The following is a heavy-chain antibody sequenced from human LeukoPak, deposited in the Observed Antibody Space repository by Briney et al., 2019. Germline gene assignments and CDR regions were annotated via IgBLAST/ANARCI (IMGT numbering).Heavy chain of an antibody. Sequence: PGGSLRLSCAASGLMFDDYTMHWVRQTPGKGPEWVSLIDWDGANTYYADSVKGRFTISRDNTKSRLCLQMTSLKTEDTALYYCVKDLGLFNVSLSEYYFDFWGQGALVTVSS. CDR1: GLMFDDYT. CDR2: IDWDGANT. CDR3: VKDLGLFNVSLSEYYFDF. D-gene: IGHD3-3*01. J-gene: IGHJ4*02. V-gene: IGHV3-43*01.